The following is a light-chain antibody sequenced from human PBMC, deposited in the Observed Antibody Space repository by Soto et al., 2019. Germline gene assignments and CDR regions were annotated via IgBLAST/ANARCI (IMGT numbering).Light chain of an antibody. CDR2: SES. CDR1: QSISSE. Sequence: EIAMTQSPATLSVSPGERATLSCRASQSISSELAGYHEKPGQPPRLLIYSESTRSTGVPARFTGSGSGSEFTLTISGLQSEDFAVYYCQQGHNWPLTFGQGTRLEI. CDR3: QQGHNWPLT. V-gene: IGKV3-15*01. J-gene: IGKJ2*01.